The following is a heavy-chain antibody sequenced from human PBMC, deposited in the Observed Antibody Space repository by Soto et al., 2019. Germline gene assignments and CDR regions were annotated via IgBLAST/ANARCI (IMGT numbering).Heavy chain of an antibody. CDR3: ARQGYSSSWSVYYGMDV. D-gene: IGHD6-13*01. V-gene: IGHV5-51*01. Sequence: GESLKISCKCAGYSFTSYWIGWVRPMPGKVLEWMGIIYPGDSDTRYSPSFQGQVTISADKSISTAYLQWSSLKASDTAMYYCARQGYSSSWSVYYGMDVWGQGTTVTVSS. CDR2: IYPGDSDT. CDR1: GYSFTSYW. J-gene: IGHJ6*02.